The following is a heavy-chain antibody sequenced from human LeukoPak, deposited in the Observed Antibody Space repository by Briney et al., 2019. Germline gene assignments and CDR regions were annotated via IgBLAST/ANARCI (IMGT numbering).Heavy chain of an antibody. D-gene: IGHD3-22*01. J-gene: IGHJ4*02. V-gene: IGHV4-39*07. CDR1: GGSISSSSYY. Sequence: SETLSLTCTVSGGSISSSSYYWGWIRQPPGKGLEWIGSIYYSGRTYYNPSLKSRVTISVDTSKNQFSLKLSSVTAADTAVYYCARDSDSSGYYFDYWGQGTLVTVSS. CDR3: ARDSDSSGYYFDY. CDR2: IYYSGRT.